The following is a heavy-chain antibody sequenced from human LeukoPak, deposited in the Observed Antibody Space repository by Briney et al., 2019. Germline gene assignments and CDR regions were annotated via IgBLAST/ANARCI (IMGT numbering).Heavy chain of an antibody. CDR3: ARALPVNWFDP. Sequence: SETLSLTCAVYGGSFSGYYWSWIRQPPRKGVEWIGEIYHSGSTNYNPSLKSRVTISVDTSKNQFSLKLSSVTAADTAVYYCARALPVNWFDPWGQGTLVAVSS. CDR2: IYHSGST. CDR1: GGSFSGYY. J-gene: IGHJ5*02. V-gene: IGHV4-34*01.